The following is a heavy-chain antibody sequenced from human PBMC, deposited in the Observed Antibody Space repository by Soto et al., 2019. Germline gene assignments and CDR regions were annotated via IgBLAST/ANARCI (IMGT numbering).Heavy chain of an antibody. CDR1: GFTFSSYA. CDR3: AKCHSSSWRNWFDP. J-gene: IGHJ5*02. Sequence: GGSLRLSCAASGFTFSSYAMSWVRQAPGKGPEWVSAISGSGGSTYYADSVKGRFTISRDNSKNTLYLQMNSLRAEDTAVYYCAKCHSSSWRNWFDPWGQGTLVTVSS. CDR2: ISGSGGST. V-gene: IGHV3-23*01. D-gene: IGHD6-13*01.